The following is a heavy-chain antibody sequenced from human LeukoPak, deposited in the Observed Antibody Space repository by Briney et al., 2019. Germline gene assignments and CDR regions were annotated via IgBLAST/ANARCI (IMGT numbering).Heavy chain of an antibody. CDR1: GXTFSSYA. Sequence: GGSLRLSWAASGXTFSSYAMNWVRQAPGKGLEWVSSISSSTSYIYYADSVKGRFTISRDNAKNSLYLQMNSLRAEDTAVYYCARAWATDFDYWGQGTLVTVSS. V-gene: IGHV3-21*01. CDR2: ISSSTSYI. J-gene: IGHJ4*02. CDR3: ARAWATDFDY. D-gene: IGHD7-27*01.